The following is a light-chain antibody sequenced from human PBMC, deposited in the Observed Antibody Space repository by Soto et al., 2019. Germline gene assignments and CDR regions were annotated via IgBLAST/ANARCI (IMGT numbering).Light chain of an antibody. Sequence: DIQMTQSPSTLSASVGDRVTITCRASQSISSWLAWYQQNPGEAPKILIYKASSLESGVPSRFSGSGSGTEFTLTISSLQPDDFATYYCQQYDYYPYTFGQGTKLEIK. CDR2: KAS. J-gene: IGKJ2*01. CDR3: QQYDYYPYT. CDR1: QSISSW. V-gene: IGKV1-5*03.